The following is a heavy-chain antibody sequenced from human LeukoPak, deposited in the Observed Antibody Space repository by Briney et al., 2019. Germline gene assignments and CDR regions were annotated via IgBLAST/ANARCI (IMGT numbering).Heavy chain of an antibody. CDR3: ARFTVVTLFDY. V-gene: IGHV4-34*01. D-gene: IGHD4-23*01. J-gene: IGHJ4*02. CDR2: INHSGST. Sequence: QTSETLSLTCTVSGGSISGYYWSWIRQPPGKGLEWIGEINHSGSTNYNPSLKSRVTISVDTSKNQFSLKLSSVTAADTAVYYCARFTVVTLFDYWGQGTLVTVSS. CDR1: GGSISGYY.